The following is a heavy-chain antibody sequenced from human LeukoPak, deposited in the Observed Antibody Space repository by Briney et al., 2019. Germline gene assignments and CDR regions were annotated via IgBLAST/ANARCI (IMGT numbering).Heavy chain of an antibody. Sequence: SETLSLTCTVSGGPISSGSYYWGWIRQPPGKELEWIGNILYGGSTYYNPSLKSRVTISVDTSKNQFSLKLSSVTAADTAVYYCARRIEGSGFDWGQGTLVTVSS. J-gene: IGHJ4*02. CDR1: GGPISSGSYY. V-gene: IGHV4-39*01. CDR3: ARRIEGSGFD. CDR2: ILYGGST. D-gene: IGHD1-26*01.